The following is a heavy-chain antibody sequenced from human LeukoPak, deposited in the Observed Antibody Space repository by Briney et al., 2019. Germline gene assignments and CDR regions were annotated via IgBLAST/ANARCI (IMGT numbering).Heavy chain of an antibody. CDR2: INPSGGST. V-gene: IGHV1-46*01. CDR3: AYQPLLYGHYYYYMDV. CDR1: GYTFTSYY. Sequence: ASVKVSCKASGYTFTSYYMHWVRQAPGQGLEWMGIINPSGGSTSYAQKFQGRVTMTRDTSTSTVYMELSSLRSEDTAVYYCAYQPLLYGHYYYYMDVWGKGTTVTVSS. D-gene: IGHD2-2*02. J-gene: IGHJ6*03.